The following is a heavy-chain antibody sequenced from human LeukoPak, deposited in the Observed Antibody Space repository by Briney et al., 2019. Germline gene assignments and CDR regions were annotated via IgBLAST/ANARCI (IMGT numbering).Heavy chain of an antibody. CDR2: ISYDGSNK. Sequence: GRSLRLSCAASGFTFSSYAMHWVRQAPGKGLEWVAVISYDGSNKYYADSVKGRFTISRDNSKNTLYLQMNSLRAEDTAVYYCARERNVLLWFGELDYWGQGTLVTVSS. CDR3: ARERNVLLWFGELDY. J-gene: IGHJ4*02. CDR1: GFTFSSYA. V-gene: IGHV3-30-3*01. D-gene: IGHD3-10*01.